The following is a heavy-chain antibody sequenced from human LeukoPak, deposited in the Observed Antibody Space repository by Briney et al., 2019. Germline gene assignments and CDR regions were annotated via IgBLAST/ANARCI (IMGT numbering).Heavy chain of an antibody. D-gene: IGHD3-22*01. CDR3: AKSRWTYYDCGES. CDR2: INRDGSET. J-gene: IGHJ5*02. V-gene: IGHV3-7*01. CDR1: GFTFSTNW. Sequence: PGGSLRLSCGASGFTFSTNWMSWVRQAPGKGLEWVANINRDGSETYYVDSVKGRFTVSRDNTKNSLYLQLNSLGAEDTAVYYCAKSRWTYYDCGESWGQGTLVTVSS.